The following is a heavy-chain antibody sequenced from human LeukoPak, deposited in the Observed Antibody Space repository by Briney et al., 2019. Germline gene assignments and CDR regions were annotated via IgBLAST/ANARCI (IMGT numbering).Heavy chain of an antibody. Sequence: GGSLRLSCAASGFTFNNYGIYWVRQAPGKGLEWVAAISYDGSNKYYADSVKGRFTISRDTSKNTLYLQMNSLRAEDTAVYYCAGYSFDYWGQGTLVTVSS. V-gene: IGHV3-30*03. D-gene: IGHD2-15*01. CDR2: ISYDGSNK. J-gene: IGHJ4*02. CDR1: GFTFNNYG. CDR3: AGYSFDY.